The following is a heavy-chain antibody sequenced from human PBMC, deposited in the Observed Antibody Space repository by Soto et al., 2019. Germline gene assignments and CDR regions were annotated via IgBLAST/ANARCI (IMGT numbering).Heavy chain of an antibody. J-gene: IGHJ4*02. CDR1: GGSISSYY. V-gene: IGHV4-59*01. Sequence: QVQLQESGPGLVKPSETLSLTCTVSGGSISSYYWSWIRQPPGKGLEWIGYIYYSGSTNYNPALKGRITIAVDTSKNQFSLKLSSVTAADTAVYYCARETPNYYYDSSGSLDYWGQGTLVTVSS. CDR3: ARETPNYYYDSSGSLDY. D-gene: IGHD3-22*01. CDR2: IYYSGST.